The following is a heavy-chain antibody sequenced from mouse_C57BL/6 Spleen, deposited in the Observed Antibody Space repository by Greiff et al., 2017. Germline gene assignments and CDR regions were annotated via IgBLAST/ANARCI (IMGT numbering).Heavy chain of an antibody. CDR1: GFSLTSYG. J-gene: IGHJ2*01. D-gene: IGHD2-3*01. CDR2: IWRGGST. V-gene: IGHV2-5*01. Sequence: VQLQKSGPGLVQPSQSLSITCTVSGFSLTSYGVHWVRQSPGKGLEWLGVIWRGGSTDYNAAFMSRLSITKDNSKRQVFFKMNSLQADDTAIYYCAKGDDGGGYFDYWGQGTTLTVSS. CDR3: AKGDDGGGYFDY.